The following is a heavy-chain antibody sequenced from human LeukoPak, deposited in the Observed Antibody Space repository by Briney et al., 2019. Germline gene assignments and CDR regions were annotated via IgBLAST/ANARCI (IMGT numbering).Heavy chain of an antibody. J-gene: IGHJ4*02. CDR2: FDPEDGET. CDR3: ATDPSGSYPYYFDY. V-gene: IGHV1-24*01. CDR1: GYTLTELS. Sequence: ASVKVSCKVSGYTLTELSMHWVRQAPGQGLEWMGGFDPEDGETIYAQKFQGRVTMTEDTSTDTAYMELSSLRSEDTAVYYCATDPSGSYPYYFDYWGQGTLVTVSS. D-gene: IGHD1-26*01.